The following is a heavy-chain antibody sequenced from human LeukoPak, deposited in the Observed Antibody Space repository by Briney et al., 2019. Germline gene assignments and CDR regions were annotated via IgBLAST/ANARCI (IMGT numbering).Heavy chain of an antibody. D-gene: IGHD4-23*01. CDR3: ARYGGISRFGSDY. J-gene: IGHJ4*02. CDR2: IYYSGST. CDR1: GGSISSSRYY. V-gene: IGHV4-39*01. Sequence: PSETLSLTCTVSGGSISSSRYYWGWIRQPPGQGREWSGSIYYSGSTYYNPSLKSRVTISVDTSKNQFSLKLSSVTAADTAVYYCARYGGISRFGSDYWGQGALVTVSS.